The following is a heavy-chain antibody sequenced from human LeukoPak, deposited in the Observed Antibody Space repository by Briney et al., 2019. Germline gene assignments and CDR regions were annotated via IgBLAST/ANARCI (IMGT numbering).Heavy chain of an antibody. Sequence: GRSLRPSCAASGFSFSSYGMHWVRQAPGKGLEWVAIIWYDGSNKNYADSVKGRFTISRDNSKNTLYLEMNSLRAEDTAVYYCATETADENFLHWGQGTLVTVSS. CDR2: IWYDGSNK. J-gene: IGHJ1*01. CDR1: GFSFSSYG. D-gene: IGHD6-13*01. V-gene: IGHV3-33*01. CDR3: ATETADENFLH.